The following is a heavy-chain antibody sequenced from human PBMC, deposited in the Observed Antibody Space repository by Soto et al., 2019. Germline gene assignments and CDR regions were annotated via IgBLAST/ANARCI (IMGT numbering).Heavy chain of an antibody. Sequence: WLCXRISGTSCMLTFYTPWSRLSRQAPGKGLVWVSRIYFDGITTNYADSVKGRLTVSRDNAKNTVYLHVHTLRAEDTAVYSCARGGELGVEYWGQGTLV. V-gene: IGHV3-74*01. CDR1: MLTFYTPW. CDR3: ARGGELGVEY. D-gene: IGHD7-27*01. CDR2: IYFDGITT. J-gene: IGHJ4*02.